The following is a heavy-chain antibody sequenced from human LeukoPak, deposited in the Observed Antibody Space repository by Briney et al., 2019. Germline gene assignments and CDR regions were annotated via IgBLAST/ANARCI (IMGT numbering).Heavy chain of an antibody. CDR3: ARVSYSSSWYYHYMDV. D-gene: IGHD6-13*01. V-gene: IGHV1-69*06. J-gene: IGHJ6*03. Sequence: ASVKVSCKASGGTFSSYAISWVRQAPGQGLEWMGGIIPIFGTANYAQKFQGRVTITADKSTSTAYMELSSLRSEDTAVYYCARVSYSSSWYYHYMDVWGKGTTVTVSS. CDR1: GGTFSSYA. CDR2: IIPIFGTA.